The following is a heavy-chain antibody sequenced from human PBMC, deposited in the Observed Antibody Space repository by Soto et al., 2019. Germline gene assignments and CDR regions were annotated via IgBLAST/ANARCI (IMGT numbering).Heavy chain of an antibody. V-gene: IGHV3-53*02. CDR2: IYSGGST. J-gene: IGHJ5*02. CDR3: ARGSSSWSANWLDP. CDR1: RFTVSSSY. Sequence: EVQLVETGGGLIQPGGSLRLSCTASRFTVSSSYMSWVRQAPGKGLEWVSVIYSGGSTYYADSVKGRFTISRDNSKNTLYLQMNSLRAEDTAVYYCARGSSSWSANWLDPWGQGTLVTVSS. D-gene: IGHD6-13*01.